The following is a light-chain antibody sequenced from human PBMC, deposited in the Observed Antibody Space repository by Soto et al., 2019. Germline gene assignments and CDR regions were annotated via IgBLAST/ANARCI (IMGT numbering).Light chain of an antibody. V-gene: IGLV2-14*01. CDR2: GVR. CDR1: SNDIGAYDY. J-gene: IGLJ1*01. Sequence: QSVLTQPTSVSGSPGQSITIYCTGNSNDIGAYDYVSWYQQHPGKAPRLLIHGVRNRPPGISSRFSASKSGLTASLTISGLRAEEEHDYYCAPLTTSRFSVFGPGPKATV. CDR3: APLTTSRFSV.